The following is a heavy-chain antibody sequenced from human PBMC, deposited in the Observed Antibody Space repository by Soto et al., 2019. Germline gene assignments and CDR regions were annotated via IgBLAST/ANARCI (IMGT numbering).Heavy chain of an antibody. CDR2: INHSGST. CDR1: GGSFSGYY. Sequence: SETLSLTCAVYGGSFSGYYWSWIRQPPGKGLEWIGEINHSGSTNYNPSLKSRVTISVDTSKNQFSLKLSSVTAADTAVYYCARSYSSSSAFVYWGQGTLVTVSS. J-gene: IGHJ4*02. V-gene: IGHV4-34*01. D-gene: IGHD6-6*01. CDR3: ARSYSSSSAFVY.